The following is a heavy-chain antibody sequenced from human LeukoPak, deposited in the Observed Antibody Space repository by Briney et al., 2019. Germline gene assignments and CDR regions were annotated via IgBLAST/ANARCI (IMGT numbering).Heavy chain of an antibody. D-gene: IGHD3-16*01. V-gene: IGHV1-3*01. J-gene: IGHJ4*02. CDR3: ARVPPLASYDYVWGVGFYYFDY. CDR1: GYTFTSYG. CDR2: INAGNGNT. Sequence: ASVKVSCKASGYTFTSYGISWVRQAPGQGLEWMGWINAGNGNTKYSQKFQGRVTITRDTSASTAYMELSSLRSEDTAVYYCARVPPLASYDYVWGVGFYYFDYWGQGTLVTVSS.